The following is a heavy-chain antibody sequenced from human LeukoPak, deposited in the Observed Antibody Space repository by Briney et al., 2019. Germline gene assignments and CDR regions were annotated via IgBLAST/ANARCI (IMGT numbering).Heavy chain of an antibody. CDR1: GFTFSDYN. Sequence: GGFLRLSCEASGFTFSDYNMRWICQAPGKGLEWVSSISRSGSTKYYADSVKGRFTISRDNAKNSLYLQMNSLRAEDTAVYYCARVVAATFIFDYMDVWGKGTTVTVSS. J-gene: IGHJ6*03. V-gene: IGHV3-11*04. CDR3: ARVVAATFIFDYMDV. D-gene: IGHD3-3*02. CDR2: ISRSGSTK.